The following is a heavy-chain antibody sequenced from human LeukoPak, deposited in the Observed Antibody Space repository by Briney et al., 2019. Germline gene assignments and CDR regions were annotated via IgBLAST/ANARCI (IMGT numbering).Heavy chain of an antibody. V-gene: IGHV3-30*18. D-gene: IGHD6-19*01. Sequence: GGSLRLSCAASGFTFSSYAMSWVRQAPGKGLEWVAVISYDGSNKYYADSVKGRFTISRDNSKNTLYLQMNSLRAEDTAVYYCAKDIIAVADPAGEDYWGQGTLVTVSS. CDR2: ISYDGSNK. CDR1: GFTFSSYA. J-gene: IGHJ4*02. CDR3: AKDIIAVADPAGEDY.